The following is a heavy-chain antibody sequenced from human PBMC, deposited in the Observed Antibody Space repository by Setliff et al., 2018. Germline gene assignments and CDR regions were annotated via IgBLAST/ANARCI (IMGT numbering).Heavy chain of an antibody. V-gene: IGHV4-31*03. Sequence: SETLSLTCTVSGGSISSGGYYWSWNRQHPGKGLEWIGYIYYSGSTYYNPSLKSRVTISIDTSKNQFSLKLSSVTAADTAVYSCARDSLTTLRRMSFDIWGQGTMVTVSS. J-gene: IGHJ3*02. D-gene: IGHD1-1*01. CDR1: GGSISSGGYY. CDR3: ARDSLTTLRRMSFDI. CDR2: IYYSGST.